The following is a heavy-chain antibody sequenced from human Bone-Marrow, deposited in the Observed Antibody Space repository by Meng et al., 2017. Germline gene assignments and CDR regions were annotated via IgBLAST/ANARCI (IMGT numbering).Heavy chain of an antibody. Sequence: QVQLQESGPGLVKPSQTLSLTCSVSGDSISSGDYYWTWVRQPPGKGLEWIGEIYHTGSTNYNPSLKSRVTISVDKSKNQFSLKLSSVTAADTAVYYCARGYCSTTNCNWFDPWGQGTLVTVSS. D-gene: IGHD2-2*01. CDR2: IYHTGST. J-gene: IGHJ5*02. V-gene: IGHV4-30-4*01. CDR3: ARGYCSTTNCNWFDP. CDR1: GDSISSGDYY.